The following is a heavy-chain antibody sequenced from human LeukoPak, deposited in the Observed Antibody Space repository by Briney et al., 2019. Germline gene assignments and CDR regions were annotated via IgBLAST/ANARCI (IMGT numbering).Heavy chain of an antibody. V-gene: IGHV4-39*01. CDR1: GGSTSSGSYY. J-gene: IGHJ4*02. CDR2: IYFSGST. CDR3: ARQPHYYDSSGHY. Sequence: SETLSLTCTVSGGSTSSGSYYWGWIRQPPGKGLEWIGSIYFSGSTYYNPSLRSRVTISVDTSKNQFSLKLSSVAAADMAVYYCARQPHYYDSSGHYWGQGTLVTVSS. D-gene: IGHD3-22*01.